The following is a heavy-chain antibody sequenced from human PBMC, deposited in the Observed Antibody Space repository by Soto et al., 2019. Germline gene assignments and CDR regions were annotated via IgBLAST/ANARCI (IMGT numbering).Heavy chain of an antibody. Sequence: ASVKVSCKASGYTFTSYAMHWVRLAPGQGLEWMGWISAYNGNTNYAQKLQGRVTMTTDTSTSTAYMELRSLRSDDTAVYYCARDLTTRGAFDIWGQGTMVTVSS. CDR1: GYTFTSYA. D-gene: IGHD4-17*01. J-gene: IGHJ3*02. CDR2: ISAYNGNT. CDR3: ARDLTTRGAFDI. V-gene: IGHV1-18*01.